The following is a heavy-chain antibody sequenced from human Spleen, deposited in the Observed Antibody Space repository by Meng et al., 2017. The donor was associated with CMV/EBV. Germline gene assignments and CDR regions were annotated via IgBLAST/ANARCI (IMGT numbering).Heavy chain of an antibody. CDR2: INHSGST. V-gene: IGHV4-34*01. D-gene: IGHD1-26*01. J-gene: IGHJ4*02. CDR3: ARGNGGSYAFDY. CDR1: GGSFSGYY. Sequence: CAVYGGSFSGYYWSWTRQPPGKGLEWIGEINHSGSTNYHPSLKRRVTISVDTSKNQFSLKLSSVTAADTAVYYCARGNGGSYAFDYWGQGTLVTVSS.